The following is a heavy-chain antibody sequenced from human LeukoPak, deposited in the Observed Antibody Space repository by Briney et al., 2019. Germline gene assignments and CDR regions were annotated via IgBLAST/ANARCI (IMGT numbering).Heavy chain of an antibody. J-gene: IGHJ6*02. Sequence: GGSLRLSCVASGFTFSNYFMTWVRQAPGKGLEWVANIKEDGSKGYYVGSLKGRSTISRDNANNSLFLQMNSLRAEDTAVYYCAKYGYYTAGMDVWGQGTSVTVSS. V-gene: IGHV3-7*01. CDR1: GFTFSNYF. CDR2: IKEDGSKG. D-gene: IGHD4-17*01. CDR3: AKYGYYTAGMDV.